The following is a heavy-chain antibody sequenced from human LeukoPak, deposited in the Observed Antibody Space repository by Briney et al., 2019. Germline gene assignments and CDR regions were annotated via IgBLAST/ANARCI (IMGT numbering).Heavy chain of an antibody. CDR3: AKGRYARRRLNWAA. CDR2: LSGSGGSA. CDR1: GFTFSNYA. D-gene: IGHD2-15*01. V-gene: IGHV3-23*01. J-gene: IGHJ4*02. Sequence: GGSLRLSCEASGFTFSNYAMTWVRQAPGKGLEWVSALSGSGGSAYYADSVKGRFTISRDHSKNTLYLQMNSLRPEDTAVYYCAKGRYARRRLNWAAWRQGPLVPVPS.